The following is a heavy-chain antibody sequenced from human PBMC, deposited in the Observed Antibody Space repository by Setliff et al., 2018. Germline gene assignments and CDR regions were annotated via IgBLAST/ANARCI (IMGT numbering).Heavy chain of an antibody. CDR1: GFSLSTSGMR. CDR2: FFYSGDS. CDR3: ARDRSYYASGSFTKWFDY. D-gene: IGHD3-10*01. V-gene: IGHV4-61*08. J-gene: IGHJ4*02. Sequence: SGPTLVNPPQTLTLTCTFSGFSLSTSGMRVSWIRQPPGKGLEWIGPFFYSGDSRYNPSLKSRVTMSVDASRNQFSLKLSSVTAADTAIYYCARDRSYYASGSFTKWFDYWGQGTLVTVSS.